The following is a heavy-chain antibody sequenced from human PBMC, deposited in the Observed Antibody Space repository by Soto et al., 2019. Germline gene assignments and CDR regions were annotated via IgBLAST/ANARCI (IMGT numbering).Heavy chain of an antibody. Sequence: QVQLVESGGGLVKPGGSLRLSCAASGFTFSDYYMSWIRQAPGKGLEWVSYISSSGSTIYYADSVKGRFTISRDNAKNSLYQQMNSLRAEDTAVYYCARGIGYSYGPKYKKTPYYFDYWGQGTLVTVSS. J-gene: IGHJ4*02. V-gene: IGHV3-11*01. CDR1: GFTFSDYY. CDR2: ISSSGSTI. CDR3: ARGIGYSYGPKYKKTPYYFDY. D-gene: IGHD5-18*01.